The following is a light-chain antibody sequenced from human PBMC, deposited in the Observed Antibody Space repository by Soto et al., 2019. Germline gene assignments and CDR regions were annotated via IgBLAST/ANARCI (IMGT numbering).Light chain of an antibody. Sequence: QSVLTQPRSASGSPGQSVTISCTGTSSDVGGYNYVSWYQQHPGKAPKLMIYDVGKRPSGVPDRFSGSKSGNTASLTISGLQAEDEADYYCCSYAGSYTLYVFGTGTKVIVL. CDR2: DVG. CDR3: CSYAGSYTLYV. J-gene: IGLJ1*01. V-gene: IGLV2-11*01. CDR1: SSDVGGYNY.